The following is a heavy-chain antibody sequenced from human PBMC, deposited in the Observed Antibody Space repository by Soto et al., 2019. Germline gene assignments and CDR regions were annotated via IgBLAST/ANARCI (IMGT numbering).Heavy chain of an antibody. J-gene: IGHJ6*02. CDR1: GGSSSSYY. CDR3: ARTYDFWSGSGQYYYGMDV. CDR2: IYTSGST. Sequence: KASDTLSLTCTVAGGSSSSYYWSWIRQPAGKGLEWIGRIYTSGSTNYNPSLKSRVTMSVDTSKNQLSLKLSSVTAADTAVYYFARTYDFWSGSGQYYYGMDVWGQGTTVTASS. V-gene: IGHV4-4*07. D-gene: IGHD3-3*01.